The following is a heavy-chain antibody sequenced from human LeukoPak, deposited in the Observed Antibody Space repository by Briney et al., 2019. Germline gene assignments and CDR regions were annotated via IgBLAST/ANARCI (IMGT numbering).Heavy chain of an antibody. Sequence: SVKVSCKASGGTFSSYAISWVRQAPGQGLEWMGRIIPILGIANYAQKFQGRVTITADKSTSTAYMELSSLRSEDTAVYYCARAGRIAAAGTNSYYFDYWGQGTLVTVSS. J-gene: IGHJ4*02. V-gene: IGHV1-69*04. D-gene: IGHD6-13*01. CDR1: GGTFSSYA. CDR3: ARAGRIAAAGTNSYYFDY. CDR2: IIPILGIA.